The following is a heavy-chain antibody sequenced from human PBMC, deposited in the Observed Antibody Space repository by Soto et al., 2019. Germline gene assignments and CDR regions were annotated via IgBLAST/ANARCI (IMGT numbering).Heavy chain of an antibody. V-gene: IGHV3-23*01. D-gene: IGHD1-26*01. J-gene: IGHJ3*02. Sequence: PGGSLRLSCAASGFTFSGYGMSWVRQVPGKGLGWVSAISGSGGSTYYADSVKGRFTISRDNSKNRLYVQMNSLRAEDTEIYYCEKDGIGKTVYAFDIWGQGIMVTVSS. CDR3: EKDGIGKTVYAFDI. CDR1: GFTFSGYG. CDR2: ISGSGGST.